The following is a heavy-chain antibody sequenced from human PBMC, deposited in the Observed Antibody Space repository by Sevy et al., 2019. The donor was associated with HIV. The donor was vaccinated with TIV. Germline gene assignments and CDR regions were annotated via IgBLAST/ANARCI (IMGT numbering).Heavy chain of an antibody. J-gene: IGHJ6*02. CDR3: AKDLYCSGGSCYPPPYYYYYYGMDV. V-gene: IGHV3-30*18. D-gene: IGHD2-15*01. CDR2: ISYDGSNK. CDR1: GFTFSSYG. Sequence: GGSLRLSCAASGFTFSSYGMHWVRQAPGKGLEWVAVISYDGSNKYYADSVKGRFTISRDNSKNTLYLQRNSLRAEDTAVYYCAKDLYCSGGSCYPPPYYYYYYGMDVWGQGTTVTVSS.